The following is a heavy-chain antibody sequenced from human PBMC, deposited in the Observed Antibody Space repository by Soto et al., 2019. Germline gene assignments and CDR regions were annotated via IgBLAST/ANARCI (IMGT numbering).Heavy chain of an antibody. CDR2: ISGRGDHR. CDR3: AKDRAIENQTPYGMDV. D-gene: IGHD2-2*01. Sequence: EMQLLESGGGLGQPGGSLRLSCVASPITVYNFAAMSWVRQTPERGLEWVSTISGRGDHRYYADSVKGRFTISRDNSKNRQYLQMDGLRVDDTAVYYCAKDRAIENQTPYGMDVWGQGTTVTV. CDR1: PITVYNFAA. J-gene: IGHJ6*02. V-gene: IGHV3-23*01.